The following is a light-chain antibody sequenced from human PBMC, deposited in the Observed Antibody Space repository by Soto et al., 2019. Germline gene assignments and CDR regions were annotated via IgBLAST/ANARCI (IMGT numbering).Light chain of an antibody. J-gene: IGKJ1*01. CDR3: QQYHSYYPWT. CDR2: DAS. CDR1: QSISIW. V-gene: IGKV1-5*01. Sequence: DIQMTQSPSTLSASVGDRLTITCRASQSISIWVAWYQQKPGKPPKLLIYDASSLESGVPSRFSGSGSGTDFSLTITSLQPDDSATYYCQQYHSYYPWTFGQGTKVDI.